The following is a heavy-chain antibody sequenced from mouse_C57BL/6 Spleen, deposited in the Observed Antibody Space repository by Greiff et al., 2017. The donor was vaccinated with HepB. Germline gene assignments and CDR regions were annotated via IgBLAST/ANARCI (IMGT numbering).Heavy chain of an antibody. CDR3: ARWVITNWYFDV. CDR1: GYAFSSSW. V-gene: IGHV1-82*01. Sequence: VKLMESGPELVKPGASVKISCKASGYAFSSSWMNWVKQRPGKGLEWIGRIYPGDGDTNYNGKFKGKATLTADKSSSTAYMQLSSLTSEDSAVYFCARWVITNWYFDVWGTGTTVTVSS. D-gene: IGHD2-4*01. CDR2: IYPGDGDT. J-gene: IGHJ1*03.